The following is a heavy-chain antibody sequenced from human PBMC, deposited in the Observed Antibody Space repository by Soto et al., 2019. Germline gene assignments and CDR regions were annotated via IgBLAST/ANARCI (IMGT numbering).Heavy chain of an antibody. J-gene: IGHJ4*02. Sequence: KVSCKASGFTFTSSAVQWVRQARGQRLEWIGWIVVGSGNTNYAQKFQERVTITRDMSTSTAYMELSSLRSEDTAVYYCAAVPTYYYDSSGYGSPDYWGQGTLVTVSS. D-gene: IGHD3-22*01. V-gene: IGHV1-58*01. CDR2: IVVGSGNT. CDR1: GFTFTSSA. CDR3: AAVPTYYYDSSGYGSPDY.